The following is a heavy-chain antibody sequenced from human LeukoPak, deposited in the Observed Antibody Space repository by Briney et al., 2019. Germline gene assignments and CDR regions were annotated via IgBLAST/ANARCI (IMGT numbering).Heavy chain of an antibody. V-gene: IGHV1-24*01. CDR3: ATSLVRGVIKTIDFDY. Sequence: ASVKVSCKASGYTFTGYYMHWVRQAPGKGLEWMGGFDPEDGETIYAQKFQGRVTMTEDTSTDTAYMELSSLRSEDTAVYYCATSLVRGVIKTIDFDYWGQGTLVTVPS. CDR1: GYTFTGYY. D-gene: IGHD3-10*01. CDR2: FDPEDGET. J-gene: IGHJ4*02.